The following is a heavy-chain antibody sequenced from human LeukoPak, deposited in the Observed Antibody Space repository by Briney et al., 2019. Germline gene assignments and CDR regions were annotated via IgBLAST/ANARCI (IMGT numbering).Heavy chain of an antibody. D-gene: IGHD5-18*01. V-gene: IGHV3-15*01. CDR3: TTVGYSYGLGNAFDI. CDR1: GFTFSNAW. CDR2: IKRKTDGGTT. J-gene: IGHJ3*02. Sequence: GGSLRLSCAASGFTFSNAWMSWVRQAPGKGLEWVGRIKRKTDGGTTDYAAPVKGRFTISRDDSKNTLYLQMNSLKTEDTAVYYCTTVGYSYGLGNAFDIWGQGTMVTVSS.